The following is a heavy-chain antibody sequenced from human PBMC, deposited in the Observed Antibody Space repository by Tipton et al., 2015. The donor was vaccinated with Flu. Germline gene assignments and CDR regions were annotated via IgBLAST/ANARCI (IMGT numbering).Heavy chain of an antibody. CDR2: IWYDGSDK. D-gene: IGHD6-19*01. CDR1: GFTFRSSG. Sequence: RSLRLSCIASGFTFRSSGMHWVRQAPGKGLEWVAVIWYDGSDKGYGDSVKGRFSISRDNSKSTLYLQMTNLRVEDTAMYFCARGGPSSGKWYFDLWGRGTLVTVSS. J-gene: IGHJ2*01. CDR3: ARGGPSSGKWYFDL. V-gene: IGHV3-33*01.